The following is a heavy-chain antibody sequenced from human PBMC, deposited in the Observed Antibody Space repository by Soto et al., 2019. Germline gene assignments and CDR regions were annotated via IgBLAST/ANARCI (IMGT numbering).Heavy chain of an antibody. CDR2: IYSGGST. CDR3: ARTRNNLIYYYGTDV. J-gene: IGHJ6*02. D-gene: IGHD1-1*01. Sequence: GWSLRLSCAASGFTVSSNYMSWVRQAPGKGLEWVSVIYSGGSTYYADSVKGRLTISRDNSKNTLYLQMHSLRAEDTAVYYCARTRNNLIYYYGTDVWGQGTKVTVSS. CDR1: GFTVSSNY. V-gene: IGHV3-53*01.